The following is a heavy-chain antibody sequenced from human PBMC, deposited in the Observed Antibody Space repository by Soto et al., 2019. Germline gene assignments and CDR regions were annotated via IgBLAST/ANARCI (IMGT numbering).Heavy chain of an antibody. Sequence: PSETLSLTCTVSGGSISSGGYYWSWIRQHPGKGLEWIGYIYYSGSTNYNPSLKSRVTISVDKSKNQFSLKLSSVTAADTAVYYCARDSDSSSFTGAYYGMDVWGQGTTVTVSS. CDR2: IYYSGST. CDR3: ARDSDSSSFTGAYYGMDV. J-gene: IGHJ6*02. CDR1: GGSISSGGYY. V-gene: IGHV4-31*03. D-gene: IGHD6-13*01.